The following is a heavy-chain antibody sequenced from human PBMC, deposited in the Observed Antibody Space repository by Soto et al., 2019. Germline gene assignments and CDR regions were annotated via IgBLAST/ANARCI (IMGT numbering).Heavy chain of an antibody. CDR1: GFTFSSYG. J-gene: IGHJ4*02. V-gene: IGHV3-30*03. CDR2: ISYDGSNK. CDR3: TRDQPEMAFDH. Sequence: PGASLRLSCEASGFTFSSYGMHWVRQAPGKGLEWVAVISYDGSNKYYADSVTGRFTISRDNSKNTLYLQMNSLRVEDTAVYYCTRDQPEMAFDHWGQGTLVAVSS.